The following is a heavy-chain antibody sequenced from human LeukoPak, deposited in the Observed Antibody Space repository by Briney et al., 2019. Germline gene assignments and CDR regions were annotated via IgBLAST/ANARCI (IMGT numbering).Heavy chain of an antibody. CDR2: IDWDDDK. CDR1: GFSLSTSGMC. J-gene: IGHJ3*02. Sequence: SGPTLVNPTQTLTLTCTFSGFSLSTSGMCVSWIRQPPGKALEWLALIDWDDDKYYITSLKNRLTISKDTSKNQVVLTMTNMDPVDTATYYCARTTYYYDSSARGAFDIWGQGTMVTVSS. D-gene: IGHD3-22*01. CDR3: ARTTYYYDSSARGAFDI. V-gene: IGHV2-70*01.